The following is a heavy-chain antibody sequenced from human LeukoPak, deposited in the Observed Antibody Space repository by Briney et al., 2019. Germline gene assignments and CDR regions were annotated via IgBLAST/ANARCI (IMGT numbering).Heavy chain of an antibody. CDR1: GASFSGYY. J-gene: IGHJ3*02. CDR2: INHSGST. D-gene: IGHD6-19*01. Sequence: PSETLSLTCAVYGASFSGYYWSWIRQPPGKGLEWIGEINHSGSTNYNPSLKSRVTISVDTSKNQFSLKLSSVTAADTAVYYCARDPQWLVIDDAFDIWGQGTMVTVSS. V-gene: IGHV4-34*01. CDR3: ARDPQWLVIDDAFDI.